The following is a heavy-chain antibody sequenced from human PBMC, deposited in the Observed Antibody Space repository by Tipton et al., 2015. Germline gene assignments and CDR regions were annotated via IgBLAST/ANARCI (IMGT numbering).Heavy chain of an antibody. CDR2: IDTTGDT. V-gene: IGHV3-13*01. D-gene: IGHD3-10*01. CDR3: ATGKWTPRRITMVRGATSSPDS. Sequence: GSLRLSCAASGFTFSSHDMHWVRQVMGKGLDWVSTIDTTGDTSYPASVKGRFTISRENAKNSLYLHMNSLRAGDTAVYYCATGKWTPRRITMVRGATSSPDSWGQGTLVTVSS. CDR1: GFTFSSHD. J-gene: IGHJ4*02.